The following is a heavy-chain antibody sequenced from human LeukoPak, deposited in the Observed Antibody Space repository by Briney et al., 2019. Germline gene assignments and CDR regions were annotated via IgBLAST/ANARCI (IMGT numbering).Heavy chain of an antibody. CDR3: ARGSLRLYYYYYMDV. CDR1: GGSISSSSYY. CDR2: IYYSGST. J-gene: IGHJ6*03. V-gene: IGHV4-61*05. Sequence: SETLSLTCTVSGGSISSSSYYWGWIRQPPGKGLEWIGYIYYSGSTNYNPSLKSRVTISVDTSKNQFSLKLSSVTAADTAVYYCARGSLRLYYYYYMDVWGKGTTVTVSS. D-gene: IGHD2-15*01.